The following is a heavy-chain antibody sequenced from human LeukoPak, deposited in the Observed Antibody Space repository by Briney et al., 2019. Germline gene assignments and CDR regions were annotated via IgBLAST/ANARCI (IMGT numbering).Heavy chain of an antibody. CDR2: ISGSGGNT. J-gene: IGHJ4*02. Sequence: GGSLRLSCTVSGFTFSTYAMGWVRQAPGKGLEWVSAISGSGGNTYYADSVKGRFTVSRDNSVYTLHLQLDSLRVEDTAVYYCASSQSITYPLDYWGQGALVTVSS. CDR1: GFTFSTYA. D-gene: IGHD1-20*01. CDR3: ASSQSITYPLDY. V-gene: IGHV3-23*01.